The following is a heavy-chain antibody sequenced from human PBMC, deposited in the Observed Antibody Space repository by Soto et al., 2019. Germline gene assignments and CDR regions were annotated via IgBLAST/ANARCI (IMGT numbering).Heavy chain of an antibody. CDR1: GGSITASVW. D-gene: IGHD1-1*01. CDR2: VFHTGSV. Sequence: QLRLQESGPGLVKPSETLSLTCSISGGSITASVWWTWVRVTPEKGLQWIGEVFHTGSVNYNPSLQSRLTISVDKSMGQFSLRLTSVTAADTAVYYCARKAWTRLDYWGQGALVTVSS. CDR3: ARKAWTRLDY. J-gene: IGHJ4*02. V-gene: IGHV4-4*02.